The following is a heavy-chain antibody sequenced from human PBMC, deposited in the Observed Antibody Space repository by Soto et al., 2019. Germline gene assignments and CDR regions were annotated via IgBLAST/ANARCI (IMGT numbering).Heavy chain of an antibody. J-gene: IGHJ5*02. CDR3: AHSGPTNPPGWFDP. D-gene: IGHD1-1*01. V-gene: IGHV2-5*02. Sequence: QITLKESGPTLVKPTQTLTLTCSFSGYSLSTSGVGVGWIRQPPGKALEWLALIYWDDDKRYSPSLKSRLTITKDTTKNQVVLTMTNMDPVDTATYYCAHSGPTNPPGWFDPWGQGTLVTVSS. CDR2: IYWDDDK. CDR1: GYSLSTSGVG.